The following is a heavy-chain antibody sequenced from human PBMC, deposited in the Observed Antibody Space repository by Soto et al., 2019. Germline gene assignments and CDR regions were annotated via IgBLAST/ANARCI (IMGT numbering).Heavy chain of an antibody. D-gene: IGHD6-6*01. Sequence: GGSLRLSCAASGFTFSSYGMHWVRQAPGKGLEWVAVIWYDGSNKYYADSVKGRFTISRDNSKNTLYLKMNSLRAEDTAVYYCARDQHIAARPTRAVWGHGSKVNV. J-gene: IGHJ6*01. CDR1: GFTFSSYG. V-gene: IGHV3-33*01. CDR2: IWYDGSNK. CDR3: ARDQHIAARPTRAV.